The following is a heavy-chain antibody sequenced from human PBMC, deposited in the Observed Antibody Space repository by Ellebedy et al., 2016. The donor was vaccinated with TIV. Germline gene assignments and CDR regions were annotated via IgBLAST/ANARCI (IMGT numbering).Heavy chain of an antibody. D-gene: IGHD4-17*01. CDR1: GGSFSGYY. CDR3: ARDHTDPYDY. CDR2: INHSGST. Sequence: SETLSLXXAVYGGSFSGYYWSWIRQPPGRGLEWIGEINHSGSTNYNPSLKSRVTISVDTSKNQFALRLSSVTAADTAVYYCARDHTDPYDYWGQGTLVTVSS. J-gene: IGHJ4*02. V-gene: IGHV4-34*01.